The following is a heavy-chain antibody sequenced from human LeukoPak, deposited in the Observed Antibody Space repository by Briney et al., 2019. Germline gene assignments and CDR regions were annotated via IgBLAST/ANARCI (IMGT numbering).Heavy chain of an antibody. D-gene: IGHD1-1*01. Sequence: GGSLRLSCAASGFTFSSYWMSWVRQAPGKGLEWVANIKQDGSEKYYVDSVKGRFTISRDNAKNPLYLQMNSLRAEDTAVYYCARYGVRYLRYYYYGMDVWGQGTTVTVSS. J-gene: IGHJ6*02. V-gene: IGHV3-7*01. CDR2: IKQDGSEK. CDR3: ARYGVRYLRYYYYGMDV. CDR1: GFTFSSYW.